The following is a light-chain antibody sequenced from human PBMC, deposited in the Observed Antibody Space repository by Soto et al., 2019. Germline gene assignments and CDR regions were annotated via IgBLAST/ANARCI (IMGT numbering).Light chain of an antibody. J-gene: IGKJ4*01. Sequence: DIQVTQSPSSVSASVGDRVTITCRASQVISSWLAWYQQKPGKAPKLLISAATSLQNGVQSRFSGSGSGTDFTLTISDLQPEDFATYFCQQANSLPITFGGGTKVEI. CDR2: AAT. CDR1: QVISSW. CDR3: QQANSLPIT. V-gene: IGKV1D-12*01.